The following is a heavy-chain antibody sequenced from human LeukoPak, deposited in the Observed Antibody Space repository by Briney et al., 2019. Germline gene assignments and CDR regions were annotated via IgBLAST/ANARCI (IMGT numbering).Heavy chain of an antibody. J-gene: IGHJ4*02. Sequence: GGSLRLSCAASGFTFSSYAMHWVRQAPGKGLEWVAVISYDGSNKYYADSVRGRFTISRDNSKNTLYLQMNSLRAEDTAVYYCASGIQLWSWFDYWGQRTLVTVSS. CDR2: ISYDGSNK. CDR3: ASGIQLWSWFDY. V-gene: IGHV3-30*04. D-gene: IGHD5-18*01. CDR1: GFTFSSYA.